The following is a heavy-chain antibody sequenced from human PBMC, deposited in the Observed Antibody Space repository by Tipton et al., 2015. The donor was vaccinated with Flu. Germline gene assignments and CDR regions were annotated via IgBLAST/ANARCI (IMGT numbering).Heavy chain of an antibody. Sequence: LRLSCTVSGGSIRSHYWSWIRQPPGKTLEWIGCMFYTGNTDHNPSLRSRVTMSIDTSRSVSSLKLDSVTAADTAVYYCAKSTASFDYWGQGILVTVSS. CDR1: GGSIRSHY. CDR3: AKSTASFDY. D-gene: IGHD4-17*01. V-gene: IGHV4-59*11. J-gene: IGHJ4*01. CDR2: MFYTGNT.